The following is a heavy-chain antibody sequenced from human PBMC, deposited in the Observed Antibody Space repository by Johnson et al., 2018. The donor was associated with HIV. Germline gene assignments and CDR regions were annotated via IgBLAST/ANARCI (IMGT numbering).Heavy chain of an antibody. J-gene: IGHJ3*02. CDR1: GFTFSNAW. Sequence: VQLVESGGGVVQPGRSLRLSCAASGFTFSNAWMSWVRQAPGKGLEWVGRIKSKTDGGTTDYAAPVKGRFTISRDNARNSLYLQMNSLRAEDTALYYCARSGGYDNINAFDIWGQGTVVTISS. CDR2: IKSKTDGGTT. V-gene: IGHV3-15*05. CDR3: ARSGGYDNINAFDI. D-gene: IGHD3-22*01.